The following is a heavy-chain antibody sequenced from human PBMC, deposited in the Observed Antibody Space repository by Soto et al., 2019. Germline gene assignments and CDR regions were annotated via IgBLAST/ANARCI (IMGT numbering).Heavy chain of an antibody. CDR2: MTGSGSAI. Sequence: PGGSLRLSCAASGFSFSNSEMNWIRQAPGKGLEWVSHMTGSGSAIYYADSVKGRFTISRDNAKNSLYLQLNSLRAEDTALYYCARSGGDYRPFDSWGQGILVTGSS. J-gene: IGHJ4*02. D-gene: IGHD2-21*01. CDR1: GFSFSNSE. CDR3: ARSGGDYRPFDS. V-gene: IGHV3-48*03.